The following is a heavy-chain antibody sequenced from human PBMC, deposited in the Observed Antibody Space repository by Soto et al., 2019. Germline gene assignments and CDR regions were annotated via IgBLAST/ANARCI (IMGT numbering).Heavy chain of an antibody. CDR2: INQDGSQR. CDR1: GFTFTGFW. Sequence: EVQLVDSGGGLVQPGGSLRLSCAASGFTFTGFWMAWLRQAPGKGLERVANINQDGSQRFYMDSVKRRFTISRDNDANSLYLQMNSMRADDTAVYYCARAGDDYWGQGTLVTVSS. V-gene: IGHV3-7*01. J-gene: IGHJ4*02. CDR3: ARAGDDY. D-gene: IGHD3-10*01.